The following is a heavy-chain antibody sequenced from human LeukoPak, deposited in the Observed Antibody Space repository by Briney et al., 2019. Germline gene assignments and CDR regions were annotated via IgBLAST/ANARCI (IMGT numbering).Heavy chain of an antibody. D-gene: IGHD3-10*01. CDR2: INSSGGST. V-gene: IGHV1-46*01. Sequence: GASVKVSCKASGYTFTSYYMHWVRQAPGQGLEWMGMINSSGGSTNYAQKFQGRVTMTRDMSTSTVYMELSSLRSEDTAMYYCARDEMYGSGSLHFDSWGQGTLVTVSS. CDR3: ARDEMYGSGSLHFDS. CDR1: GYTFTSYY. J-gene: IGHJ4*02.